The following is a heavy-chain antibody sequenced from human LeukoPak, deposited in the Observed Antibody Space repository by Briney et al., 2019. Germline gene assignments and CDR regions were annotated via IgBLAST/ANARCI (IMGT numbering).Heavy chain of an antibody. CDR1: GFSFSTSS. V-gene: IGHV3-48*01. J-gene: IGHJ4*02. CDR2: IRGSSTTI. CDR3: ARDARSHCGTDACYGPYFDY. D-gene: IGHD2-2*01. Sequence: PGGSLRLSRAASGFSFSTSSMSWVRQTPGKGLEWVSYIRGSSTTIYYADSVKVRFTISRDNARNSLYLQMNDLRAEDTGVYFCARDARSHCGTDACYGPYFDYWGQGSLVTVSS.